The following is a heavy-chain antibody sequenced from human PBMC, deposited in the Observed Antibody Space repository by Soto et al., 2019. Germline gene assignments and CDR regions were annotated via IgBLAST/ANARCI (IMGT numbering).Heavy chain of an antibody. Sequence: ESGGGVVQPGRSLRLSCAASGFTFSSYGMHWVRQAPGKGLEWVAVISYDGSNKYYADSVKGRFTISRDNSKNTLYLQMNSLRAEDTAVYYCAKDRLVATTTYYYYGMDVWGQGTTVTVSS. D-gene: IGHD5-12*01. J-gene: IGHJ6*02. CDR3: AKDRLVATTTYYYYGMDV. V-gene: IGHV3-30*18. CDR2: ISYDGSNK. CDR1: GFTFSSYG.